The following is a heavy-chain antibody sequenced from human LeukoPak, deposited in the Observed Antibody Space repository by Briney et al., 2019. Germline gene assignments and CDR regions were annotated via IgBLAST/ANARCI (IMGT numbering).Heavy chain of an antibody. J-gene: IGHJ4*02. V-gene: IGHV4-38-2*02. Sequence: SETLSLTCTVSGYSISSGYYWGWIRQPPGKGLEWIGSIYHSGSTYYNPSLKSRVTISVDTSKNQFSLKLSSVTAADTAVYYCARDDYGDYGPADYWGQGTLVTVSS. D-gene: IGHD4-17*01. CDR1: GYSISSGYY. CDR2: IYHSGST. CDR3: ARDDYGDYGPADY.